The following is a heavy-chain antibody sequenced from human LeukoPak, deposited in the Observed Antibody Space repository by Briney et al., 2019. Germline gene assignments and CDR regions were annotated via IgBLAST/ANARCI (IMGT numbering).Heavy chain of an antibody. CDR2: IYNSGST. D-gene: IGHD4-17*01. CDR1: SDSISSYY. Sequence: SETLSLTCTVSSDSISSYYWSWIRQPPGKGLEWIGHIYNSGSTSYNPSLKSRVTISVDTSKNQFSLKVSSVTAADTAVYYCARGSTVTPYYFDHWGLGTLVTVSS. J-gene: IGHJ4*02. V-gene: IGHV4-59*01. CDR3: ARGSTVTPYYFDH.